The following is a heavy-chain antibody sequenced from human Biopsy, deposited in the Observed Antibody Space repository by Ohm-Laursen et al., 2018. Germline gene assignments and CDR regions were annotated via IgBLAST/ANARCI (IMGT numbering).Heavy chain of an antibody. D-gene: IGHD3-9*01. CDR3: ATKLTGYFHH. CDR2: NIPILGTG. J-gene: IGHJ1*01. CDR1: GGTFSNYG. Sequence: LVKVSCKAPGGTFSNYGVNWVRQAPGQGLEWLGGNIPILGTGNYAQKFQDRVTVAADASTSTATMELRSLRSDDTAVYYCATKLTGYFHHWGQGTLVIVSS. V-gene: IGHV1-69*13.